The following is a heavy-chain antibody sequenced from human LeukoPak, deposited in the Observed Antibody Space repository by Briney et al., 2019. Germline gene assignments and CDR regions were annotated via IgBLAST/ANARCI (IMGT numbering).Heavy chain of an antibody. CDR3: AKAGYYDFWSGGSNYMDV. CDR1: GGSISSGSYY. D-gene: IGHD3-3*01. CDR2: MYTSGST. V-gene: IGHV4-61*02. J-gene: IGHJ6*03. Sequence: KSSETLSLTCTVSGGSISSGSYYWSWIRQPAGKGLEWIGRMYTSGSTNYNPSLKSRVTISVDTSKNQFSLKLTSMTAADTAVYYCAKAGYYDFWSGGSNYMDVWGKGTTVTVSS.